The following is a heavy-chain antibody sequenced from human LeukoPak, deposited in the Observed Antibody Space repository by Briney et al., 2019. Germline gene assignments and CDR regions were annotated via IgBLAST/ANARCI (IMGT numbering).Heavy chain of an antibody. J-gene: IGHJ4*02. CDR3: AREWYCSSTSCRQFDY. D-gene: IGHD2-2*01. Sequence: KPGGSLRLSCAASGFTFSSYSMNWVRQPPGKGLEWVSSISSSSNSIYYADSVKGRFPISRDNAKNSLYLQMNSLRAEDTAVYYCAREWYCSSTSCRQFDYWGQGTLVTVSS. V-gene: IGHV3-21*01. CDR2: ISSSSNSI. CDR1: GFTFSSYS.